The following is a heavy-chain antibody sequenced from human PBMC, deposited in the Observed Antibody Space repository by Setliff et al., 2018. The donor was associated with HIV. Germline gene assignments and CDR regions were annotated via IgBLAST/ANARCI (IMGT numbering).Heavy chain of an antibody. CDR1: GGSISSNSYY. V-gene: IGHV4-39*07. D-gene: IGHD3-16*02. J-gene: IGHJ4*02. CDR2: IYTSGST. Sequence: PSETLSLTCTVSGGSISSNSYYWGWIRQPPGKGLEWIGSIYTSGSTNYNPSLKSRVTMSVDTSKNQFSLNLTSVTAADTAVYYCARGRFVGFDYWGQGTLVTVSS. CDR3: ARGRFVGFDY.